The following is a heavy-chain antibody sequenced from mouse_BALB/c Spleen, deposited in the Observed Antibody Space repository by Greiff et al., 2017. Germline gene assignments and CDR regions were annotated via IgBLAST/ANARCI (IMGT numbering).Heavy chain of an antibody. CDR1: GYTFTSYW. Sequence: VQLQQSGTVLARPGASVKMSCKASGYTFTSYWMHWVKQRPGQGLEWIGAIYPGNSDTSYNQKFKGKAKLTAVTSTSTAYMELSSLTNEDSAVYYCTRRAGDYPFDYWGLGTTLTVSS. CDR2: IYPGNSDT. CDR3: TRRAGDYPFDY. D-gene: IGHD2-4*01. V-gene: IGHV1-5*01. J-gene: IGHJ2*01.